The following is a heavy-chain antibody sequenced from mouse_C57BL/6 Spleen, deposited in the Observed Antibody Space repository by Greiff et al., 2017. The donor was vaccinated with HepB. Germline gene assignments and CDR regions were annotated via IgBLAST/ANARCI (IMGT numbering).Heavy chain of an antibody. CDR1: GYTFTDYY. CDR3: ARGLIDGYLVYAMDY. CDR2: INPNNGGT. D-gene: IGHD2-3*01. V-gene: IGHV1-26*01. Sequence: EVQLQQSGPELVKPGASVKISCKASGYTFTDYYMNWVKQSHGKSLEWIGDINPNNGGTSYNQKFKGKATLTVDKSSSTAYMELRSLTSEDSAVYYCARGLIDGYLVYAMDYWGQGTSVTVSS. J-gene: IGHJ4*01.